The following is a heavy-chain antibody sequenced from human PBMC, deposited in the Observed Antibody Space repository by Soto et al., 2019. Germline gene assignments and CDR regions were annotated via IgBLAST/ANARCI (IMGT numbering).Heavy chain of an antibody. CDR3: AKDRLWIVDY. CDR2: ITDTGGDT. D-gene: IGHD2-21*01. CDR1: GFTFGSRA. Sequence: PGGSLRLSCVASGFTFGSRAMSWVRQAPGEGLEWVSTITDTGGDTKYADSVRGRFTISRDNSKNTLYLQMNSLRAEDTAVYYCAKDRLWIVDYWGQGTLVTVSS. J-gene: IGHJ4*02. V-gene: IGHV3-23*01.